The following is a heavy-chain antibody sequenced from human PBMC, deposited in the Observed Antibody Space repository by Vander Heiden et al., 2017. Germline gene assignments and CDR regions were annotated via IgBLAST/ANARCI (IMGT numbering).Heavy chain of an antibody. CDR2: INPNSGGT. V-gene: IGHV1-2*02. J-gene: IGHJ5*02. CDR3: ARDRIAAAGTGWFDP. CDR1: GYTFTGYY. Sequence: QVQLLQSGAEVKKPGASVKVSCKASGYTFTGYYMHWVRQAPGQGLEWMGWINPNSGGTNYAQKLQGRVTMTRDTSISTAYMELSRLRSDDTAVYYCARDRIAAAGTGWFDPWDQGTMVTVSS. D-gene: IGHD6-13*01.